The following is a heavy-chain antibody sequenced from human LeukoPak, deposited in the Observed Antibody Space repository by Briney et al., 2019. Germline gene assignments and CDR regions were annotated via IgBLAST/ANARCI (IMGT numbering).Heavy chain of an antibody. Sequence: GGSLRLSCGAFGFNFRAFTMHWVRQAPGKGLEWVSLFSRNGVTTYYAGSVRGRFTISRDNSKNSVYLQMDSLTTEDTAVHYCAKEKDTIYFDLWGQGTMVTVSA. V-gene: IGHV3-43*01. CDR3: AKEKDTIYFDL. CDR1: GFNFRAFT. D-gene: IGHD2-15*01. CDR2: FSRNGVTT. J-gene: IGHJ3*01.